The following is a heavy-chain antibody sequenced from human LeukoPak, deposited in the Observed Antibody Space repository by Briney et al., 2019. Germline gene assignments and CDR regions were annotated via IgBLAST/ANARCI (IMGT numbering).Heavy chain of an antibody. J-gene: IGHJ4*02. CDR3: VKEKGGITVTTKKALDY. D-gene: IGHD4-17*01. V-gene: IGHV3-64D*06. Sequence: GGSLRLSCSASGFTFSSYAMHWVRQAPGKGLEYVSAISSNGGSTYDADSVKGRFTISRDNSRKTQYLQMSSLRAEDTAVYYCVKEKGGITVTTKKALDYWGQGTLVTVSS. CDR1: GFTFSSYA. CDR2: ISSNGGST.